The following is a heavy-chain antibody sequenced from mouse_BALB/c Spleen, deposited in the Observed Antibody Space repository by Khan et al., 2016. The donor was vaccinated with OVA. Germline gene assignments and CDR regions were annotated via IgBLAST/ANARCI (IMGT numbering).Heavy chain of an antibody. CDR1: GYTFTNYG. CDR2: INTYTGEP. CDR3: ARGDSYWYFDV. J-gene: IGHJ1*01. Sequence: QIQLVQSGPELKKPGETVKISCKASGYTFTNYGMNWVKQAPGKGLKWMGWINTYTGEPTYTDDFKGRFAFSLETSTSTAYLQINNLKNEDMATCFCARGDSYWYFDVWGEGTTVTVSS. V-gene: IGHV9-1*02. D-gene: IGHD3-3*01.